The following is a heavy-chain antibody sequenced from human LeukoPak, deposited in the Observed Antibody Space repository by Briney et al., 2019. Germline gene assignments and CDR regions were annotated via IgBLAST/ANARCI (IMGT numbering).Heavy chain of an antibody. Sequence: GGSLRLSCAASGFTLSSYDMHWVRRATGKGLEWVSAIGTAGDTYYPGSVKGRFTISRENAKNSLYLQMNSLRAGDTAVYYCARGAQGGVGFDYWGQGTLVTVSS. D-gene: IGHD3-16*01. CDR3: ARGAQGGVGFDY. CDR2: IGTAGDT. V-gene: IGHV3-13*01. J-gene: IGHJ4*02. CDR1: GFTLSSYD.